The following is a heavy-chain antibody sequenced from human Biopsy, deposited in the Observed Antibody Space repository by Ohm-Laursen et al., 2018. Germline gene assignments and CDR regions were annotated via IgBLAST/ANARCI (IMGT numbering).Heavy chain of an antibody. J-gene: IGHJ2*01. CDR1: GGSVSSGGFY. CDR2: IYYSGTT. CDR3: AGRPYGGTRYWYFDL. Sequence: SQTLSLTCTVSGGSVSSGGFYWSWIRQHPGKGLEWIRYIYYSGTTYYNPSLKSLVTISVYTSKNQFSLKLNSVTAADTAVYYCAGRPYGGTRYWYFDLWGRGTLVTVSS. D-gene: IGHD4-23*01. V-gene: IGHV4-31*01.